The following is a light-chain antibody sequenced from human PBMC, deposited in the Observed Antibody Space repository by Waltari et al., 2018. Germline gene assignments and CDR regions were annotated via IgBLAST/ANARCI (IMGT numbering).Light chain of an antibody. J-gene: IGKJ4*01. Sequence: IQMTQSQPSVSASVGDTVTITCRASQDISSWLAWFQQKPGKAPTVLSYATSNLQSGVPSRFSGSGSGTHFTLTIMGLQPEDFATYYCQQAKSFPLTFGGGTKVQIK. V-gene: IGKV1D-12*01. CDR3: QQAKSFPLT. CDR1: QDISSW. CDR2: ATS.